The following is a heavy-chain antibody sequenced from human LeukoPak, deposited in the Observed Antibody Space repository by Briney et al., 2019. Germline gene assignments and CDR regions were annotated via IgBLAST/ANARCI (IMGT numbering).Heavy chain of an antibody. CDR2: LSSTGNT. D-gene: IGHD3-3*01. V-gene: IGHV3-53*04. Sequence: PGGPLRLSCAASGFTVSRNYMNWVRQAPGKGLEWVSLLSSTGNTSYADSVKGRFTISRHNSKNTLYLQVNSLRPEDTAMYYCARWRPIDAFDIWGQGTMVIVSS. J-gene: IGHJ3*02. CDR1: GFTVSRNY. CDR3: ARWRPIDAFDI.